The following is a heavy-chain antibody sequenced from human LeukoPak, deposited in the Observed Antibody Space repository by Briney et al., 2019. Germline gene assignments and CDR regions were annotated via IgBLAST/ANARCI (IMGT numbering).Heavy chain of an antibody. CDR2: ISGNNGNT. D-gene: IGHD1-26*01. CDR1: GYTFTSYD. V-gene: IGHV1-18*01. CDR3: ARGWELHP. J-gene: IGHJ5*02. Sequence: ASVKVSCKASGYTFTSYDINWVRQATGQGLEWMGWISGNNGNTNYAQKLQGRVTMTTDTSTSTAYMELRSLRSDDTAVYYCARGWELHPWGQGTLVTVS.